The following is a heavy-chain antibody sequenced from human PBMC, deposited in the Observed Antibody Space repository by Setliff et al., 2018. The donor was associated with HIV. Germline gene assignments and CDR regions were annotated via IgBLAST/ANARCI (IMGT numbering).Heavy chain of an antibody. D-gene: IGHD5-18*01. Sequence: GGSLRLSCEGAGFTFSDYAIRWVRQVPGKGLEWVAGISGSTSSRTYYGDSVQGRFTISRDNSKNTVYLQMSSLRADDTAVYYCSKVSSYDYSKYFDYWGQGTQVTVSS. CDR1: GFTFSDYA. J-gene: IGHJ4*02. CDR2: ISGSTSSRT. V-gene: IGHV3-23*02. CDR3: SKVSSYDYSKYFDY.